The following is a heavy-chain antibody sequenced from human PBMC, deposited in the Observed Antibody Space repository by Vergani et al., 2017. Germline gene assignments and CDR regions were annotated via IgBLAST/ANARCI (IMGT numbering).Heavy chain of an antibody. CDR1: GFTFSEHY. Sequence: QEQLLQSGGGVVQPGGSLRLSCAASGFTFSEHYMSWVRQAPGKGLEWISYMSSGDSIYYADSVKGRFTVSRDNTKNTLYLQMNSLRAEDTAVYYCARRPARNQFDYWGQGTLVTVSS. J-gene: IGHJ4*02. CDR2: MSSGDSI. V-gene: IGHV3-11*04. D-gene: IGHD6-6*01. CDR3: ARRPARNQFDY.